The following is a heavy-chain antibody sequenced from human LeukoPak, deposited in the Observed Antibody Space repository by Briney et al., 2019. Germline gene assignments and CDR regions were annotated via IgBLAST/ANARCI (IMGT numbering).Heavy chain of an antibody. J-gene: IGHJ4*02. Sequence: GGSLRLSCEASGFTFRHSWLSWIRQTSGKGLEWVANIHPDSSDEFYVDSMEGRFTISRDNTKNSLYLQIDNARLDDTGLYYCTRLPRETAGDYWGQGVPVIVSS. CDR2: IHPDSSDE. D-gene: IGHD1-14*01. CDR1: GFTFRHSW. V-gene: IGHV3-7*03. CDR3: TRLPRETAGDY.